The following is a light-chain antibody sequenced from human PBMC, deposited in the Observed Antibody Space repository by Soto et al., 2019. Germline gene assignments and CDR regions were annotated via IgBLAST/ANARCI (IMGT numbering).Light chain of an antibody. CDR1: QSISSW. Sequence: DIQMTQFPSTLSASVGDRVTITCRASQSISSWLAWYQQKPGKAPKLLIYDASNLESGVPSRFSGSGSGTDFTLTISSLQPDDFATYYCQQYHSYPWTFAQGTKVDIK. CDR2: DAS. CDR3: QQYHSYPWT. V-gene: IGKV1-5*01. J-gene: IGKJ1*01.